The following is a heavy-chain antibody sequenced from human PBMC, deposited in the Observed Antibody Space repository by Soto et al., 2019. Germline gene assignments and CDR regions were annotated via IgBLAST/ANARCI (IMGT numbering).Heavy chain of an antibody. J-gene: IGHJ4*02. V-gene: IGHV4-39*01. CDR2: IYYSGST. Sequence: SETLSLTCTVSGGSISSSSYYWGWIRQPPGKGLEWIGGIYYSGSTYYNPSLKSRVTISVDTSKNQFSLKLSSVTAADTAVYYCARQDDYGDKRGSFDYWGQGTLVTVSS. CDR1: GGSISSSSYY. D-gene: IGHD4-17*01. CDR3: ARQDDYGDKRGSFDY.